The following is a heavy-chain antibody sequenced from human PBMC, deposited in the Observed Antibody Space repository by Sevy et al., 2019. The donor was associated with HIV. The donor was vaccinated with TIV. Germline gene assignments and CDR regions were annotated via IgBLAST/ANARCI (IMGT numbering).Heavy chain of an antibody. CDR2: INQGGSEK. CDR3: ARALAAAASS. D-gene: IGHD6-13*01. Sequence: GSLRLSCAASGFTFSAYWMHWVRQAPGKGLEWVANINQGGSEKYYVDSVKGRFTISRDNAKNSLFLQMNSLRAKDTAVYYCARALAAAASSWGQGALVTVSS. V-gene: IGHV3-7*01. J-gene: IGHJ5*02. CDR1: GFTFSAYW.